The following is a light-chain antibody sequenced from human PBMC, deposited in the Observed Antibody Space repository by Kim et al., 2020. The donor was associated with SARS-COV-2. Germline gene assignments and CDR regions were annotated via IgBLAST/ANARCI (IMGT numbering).Light chain of an antibody. Sequence: AVVTQEPSLTVSPGGTVTLTCGSSTGAVTSGHFPYWFQQKPGQAPRTLIYETSNKHSWTPARFSGSLLGGKAALTLSGAQREDEAEYYCLLSYSGPRVFGGGTQLTVL. J-gene: IGLJ2*01. CDR3: LLSYSGPRV. CDR1: TGAVTSGHF. CDR2: ETS. V-gene: IGLV7-46*01.